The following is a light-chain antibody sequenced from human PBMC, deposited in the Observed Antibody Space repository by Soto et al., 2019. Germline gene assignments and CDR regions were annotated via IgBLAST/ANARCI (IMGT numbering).Light chain of an antibody. Sequence: QSALTQPASVSGSPGQSITISCTGTSSDFGNYNLVSWYQQHPGKVPKLILFDVNKRPSGVSGRFSGSKSGNTASRTISGLQAEDEADYYCCSFTSSNTHVFGTGTKVTVL. CDR3: CSFTSSNTHV. J-gene: IGLJ1*01. CDR1: SSDFGNYNL. CDR2: DVN. V-gene: IGLV2-23*02.